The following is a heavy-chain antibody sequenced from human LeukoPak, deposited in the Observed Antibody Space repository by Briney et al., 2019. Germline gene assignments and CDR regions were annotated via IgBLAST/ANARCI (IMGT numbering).Heavy chain of an antibody. D-gene: IGHD1-14*01. CDR1: GFTFSSYA. CDR3: AKDQTLPVPYSFAY. CDR2: ISGSGGST. Sequence: GGSLRLSCAASGFTFSSYAMSWVRQAPGKGLDWVSAISGSGGSTYYADSVKGRFNISRDNSKNTLYMQMNSLRAEDTAVYYCAKDQTLPVPYSFAYWGQGTLVTVSS. V-gene: IGHV3-23*01. J-gene: IGHJ4*02.